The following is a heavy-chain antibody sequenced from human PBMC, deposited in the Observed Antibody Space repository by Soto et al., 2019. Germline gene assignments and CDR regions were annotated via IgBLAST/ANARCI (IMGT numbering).Heavy chain of an antibody. CDR2: ILVDGRT. D-gene: IGHD2-8*02. V-gene: IGHV3-23*01. Sequence: EGSLRLYCVDSGFICSSYDMSWVRQAPGKGLEWVSTILVDGRTFYVDSVKGRFTISRDSSQNTVYLQMNSLTAGDTALYYCAKATATGGGAFDICGQGTMVTVSS. J-gene: IGHJ3*02. CDR1: GFICSSYD. CDR3: AKATATGGGAFDI.